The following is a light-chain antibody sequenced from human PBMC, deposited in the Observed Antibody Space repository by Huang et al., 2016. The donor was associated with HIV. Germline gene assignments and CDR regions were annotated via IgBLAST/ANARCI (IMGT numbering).Light chain of an antibody. CDR3: QQYGSSPLYT. Sequence: EIVLTQSPGTLSLSPGERATPSCRASQSVNSNYLAWYQQKPGQAPRLRIYGASNRATGIPDRFSCSGSGTDFTLTINRLEPEDVAVYYCQQYGSSPLYTFGQGTKLEIK. V-gene: IGKV3-20*01. CDR1: QSVNSNY. J-gene: IGKJ2*01. CDR2: GAS.